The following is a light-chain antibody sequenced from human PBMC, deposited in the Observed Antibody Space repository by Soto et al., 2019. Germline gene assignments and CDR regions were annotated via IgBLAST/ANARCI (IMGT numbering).Light chain of an antibody. V-gene: IGLV2-8*01. J-gene: IGLJ1*01. CDR3: TSYTSSYNFV. CDR2: QVN. CDR1: SSDVGSSEY. Sequence: QSVLTQPPSASGSPGQSVTISCTGTSSDVGSSEYVSWYQQHPGKAPKLMIYQVNKRPSGVPDRFSGSRSGNTASLTVSGLQAEDEADYYCTSYTSSYNFVLGGGTKLTVL.